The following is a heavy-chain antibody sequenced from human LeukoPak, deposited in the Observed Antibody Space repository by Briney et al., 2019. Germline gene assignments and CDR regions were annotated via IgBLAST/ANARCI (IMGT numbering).Heavy chain of an antibody. CDR2: ISVSATNT. J-gene: IGHJ1*01. CDR3: ATITSMRVVLIS. V-gene: IGHV3-23*01. Sequence: GGSLRLSCAASGFTFSSYAMSWVRQAPGKGLEWVSTISVSATNTYYADSVKGRFTISRDNSKNTLYLQMNSLRADDTAVYYCATITSMRVVLISWGQGTLVTVSS. D-gene: IGHD3-22*01. CDR1: GFTFSSYA.